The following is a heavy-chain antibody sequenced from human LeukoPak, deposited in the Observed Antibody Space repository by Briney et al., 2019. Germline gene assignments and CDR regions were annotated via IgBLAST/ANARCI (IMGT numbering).Heavy chain of an antibody. J-gene: IGHJ4*02. V-gene: IGHV3-53*01. CDR3: ARTAVGTEMDYFDY. Sequence: GGSLRLSCAASGFTVSSNYMSWVRQAPGKDLEWVSIIYSAGSTYYADSVQGRFTIPRDNSKNTLYLQINSLRAEDTALYYCARTAVGTEMDYFDYWGQGTLVTVSS. CDR1: GFTVSSNY. CDR2: IYSAGST. D-gene: IGHD4-23*01.